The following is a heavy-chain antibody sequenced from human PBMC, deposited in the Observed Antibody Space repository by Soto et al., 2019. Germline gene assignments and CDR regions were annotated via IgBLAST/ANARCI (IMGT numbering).Heavy chain of an antibody. CDR1: GFTFSSYA. D-gene: IGHD3-3*01. CDR2: ISRSGSST. Sequence: EVQLLESGGGLVQPGGSLRLSCAASGFTFSSYAMSWVRQAPGKGLEWVSGISRSGSSTYYADSVKGRFTISRDNSKNTLYLQMNSLRVEDTAVYYCAKGEYDDFWSGYYPNYHYYGMDVWGQGTTVTVSS. J-gene: IGHJ6*02. CDR3: AKGEYDDFWSGYYPNYHYYGMDV. V-gene: IGHV3-23*01.